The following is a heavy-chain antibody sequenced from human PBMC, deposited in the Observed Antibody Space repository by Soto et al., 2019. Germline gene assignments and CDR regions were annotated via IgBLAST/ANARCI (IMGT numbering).Heavy chain of an antibody. D-gene: IGHD3-22*01. Sequence: GESLKISCKGSGYSFTSYWIGWVRQMPGKGLEWMGIIYPGDSDTRYSPSFQGQVTISADKSISTAYLQWSSLKASDTAMYYCSGRPNYYDSSGYYHFDYWGQGTLVTVSS. CDR3: SGRPNYYDSSGYYHFDY. J-gene: IGHJ4*02. V-gene: IGHV5-51*01. CDR2: IYPGDSDT. CDR1: GYSFTSYW.